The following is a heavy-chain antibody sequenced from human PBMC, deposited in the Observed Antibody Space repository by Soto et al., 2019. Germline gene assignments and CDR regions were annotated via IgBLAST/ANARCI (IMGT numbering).Heavy chain of an antibody. CDR3: ASSEVVAATRDYYYYGMDV. Sequence: QVQLVQSGAEVKKPGSSVKVSCKASGGTFSSYAISWVRQAPGQGLEWMGGIIPIFGTANYAQKFQGRVTITADESTITAYMGLSSLRSEDTAVYYCASSEVVAATRDYYYYGMDVWGQGTTVTVSS. CDR2: IIPIFGTA. V-gene: IGHV1-69*01. J-gene: IGHJ6*02. CDR1: GGTFSSYA. D-gene: IGHD2-15*01.